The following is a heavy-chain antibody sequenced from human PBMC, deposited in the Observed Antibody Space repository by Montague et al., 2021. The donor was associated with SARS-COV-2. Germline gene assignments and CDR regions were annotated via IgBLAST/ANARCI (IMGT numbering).Heavy chain of an antibody. CDR3: TRLPRGSGTWGYFDY. D-gene: IGHD3-10*01. V-gene: IGHV4-59*08. CDR2: MHDSGTA. J-gene: IGHJ4*02. CDR1: DGSIRSYY. Sequence: SETLSLTCTVSDGSIRSYYWNWMRQTPGKGLERNGYMHDSGTANYNPSLRSRVTLKVDATRNQFSLELSSVTAADTAMYYCTRLPRGSGTWGYFDYWVQGTLVTVSS.